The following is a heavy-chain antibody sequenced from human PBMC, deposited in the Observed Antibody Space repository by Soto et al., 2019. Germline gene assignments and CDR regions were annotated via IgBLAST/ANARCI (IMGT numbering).Heavy chain of an antibody. CDR2: IYYSGST. D-gene: IGHD3-3*01. V-gene: IGHV4-39*01. CDR3: ARHYPYYDFWDPFDY. Sequence: SETLSLTCTVSGGSISSSSYYWGWIRQPPGKGLEWIGSIYYSGSTYYNPSLKSRVTISVDTSKNQFSLKLSSVTAADTAVYYCARHYPYYDFWDPFDYWGQGALVTVSS. CDR1: GGSISSSSYY. J-gene: IGHJ4*02.